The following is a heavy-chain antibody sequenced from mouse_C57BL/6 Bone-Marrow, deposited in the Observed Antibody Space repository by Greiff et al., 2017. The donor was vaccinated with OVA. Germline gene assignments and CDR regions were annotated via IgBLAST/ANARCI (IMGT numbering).Heavy chain of an antibody. D-gene: IGHD1-1*02. Sequence: QVQLQQSGAELVKPGASVKMSCKASGYTFTSYWITWVKQRPGQGLEWIGDIYPGRGSTNYNEKFKSKATLTVDTSSSTAYMQLSSLTSEDSAVYYCAREGSLYWYFDVWGTGTTVTVSS. V-gene: IGHV1-55*01. J-gene: IGHJ1*03. CDR1: GYTFTSYW. CDR2: IYPGRGST. CDR3: AREGSLYWYFDV.